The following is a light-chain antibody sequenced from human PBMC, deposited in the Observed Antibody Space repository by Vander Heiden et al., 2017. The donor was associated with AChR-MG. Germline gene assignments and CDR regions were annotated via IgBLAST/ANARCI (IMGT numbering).Light chain of an antibody. Sequence: EIVLTQSPGTLSLSPGERVTLSCRASQSVSSNYLAWFQQKPGQAPRLLIYGASSRATGIPDRFSGSGSGTDFTLTISRLEPEDFAVYYCQQYGTSPITFGQWTRLEMK. CDR2: GAS. CDR3: QQYGTSPIT. V-gene: IGKV3-20*01. J-gene: IGKJ5*01. CDR1: QSVSSNY.